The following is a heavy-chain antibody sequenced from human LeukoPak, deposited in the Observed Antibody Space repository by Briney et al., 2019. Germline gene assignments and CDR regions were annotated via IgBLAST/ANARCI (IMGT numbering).Heavy chain of an antibody. V-gene: IGHV3-48*03. CDR3: ASGGDPYYFDY. CDR2: ISSSGSTI. CDR1: GFSISSYE. D-gene: IGHD2-21*02. Sequence: TGGSLRLSCAASGFSISSYEMNWVRQAPGKGLEWVSHISSSGSTIWYADSVKGRFTISRDNAKNSLYLQMNSLRAEDTAVYYCASGGDPYYFDYWGQGTLVTVSS. J-gene: IGHJ4*02.